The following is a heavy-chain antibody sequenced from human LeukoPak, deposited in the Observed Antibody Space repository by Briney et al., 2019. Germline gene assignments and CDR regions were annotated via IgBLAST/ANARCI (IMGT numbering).Heavy chain of an antibody. Sequence: ASVKVSCKASGYTFTSYDINWVRQATGQGLEWMGWMNPNSGNTGYAQKFQGRATMTRNTSISTAYMELSSLRSEDTAVYYCASPKQPRSYYGMDVWGQGTTVTVSS. CDR2: MNPNSGNT. CDR3: ASPKQPRSYYGMDV. V-gene: IGHV1-8*01. CDR1: GYTFTSYD. J-gene: IGHJ6*02. D-gene: IGHD6-13*01.